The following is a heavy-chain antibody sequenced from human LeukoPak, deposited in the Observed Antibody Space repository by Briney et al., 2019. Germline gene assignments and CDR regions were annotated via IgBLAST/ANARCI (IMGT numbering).Heavy chain of an antibody. CDR3: AKTKPYDTTWYGGID. J-gene: IGHJ4*02. V-gene: IGHV3-23*01. CDR2: IRESGGST. D-gene: IGHD4-23*01. CDR1: GFTFSSYA. Sequence: PGGSLRLSCVASGFTFSSYAMSWVRQAPGKGLEWVSAIRESGGSTHYADSAKGRFTISRDNSKNTLYPQMNSLRAEDTAAYYCAKTKPYDTTWYGGIDWGQGALVTVSS.